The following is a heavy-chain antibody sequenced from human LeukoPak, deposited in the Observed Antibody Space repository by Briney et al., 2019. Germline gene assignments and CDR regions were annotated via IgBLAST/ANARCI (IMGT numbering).Heavy chain of an antibody. CDR1: GFTFNDYA. Sequence: PGKSLRLSCAASGFTFNDYAMHWGRQAPGQGLEWVSGISWNSGSIGYADSVKGRFTISRDNAKNSLYLQMNSLRAEDTALYYCAKGTTVTSAFGCWGQGTMVTVSS. CDR2: ISWNSGSI. J-gene: IGHJ3*01. V-gene: IGHV3-9*01. CDR3: AKGTTVTSAFGC. D-gene: IGHD4-17*01.